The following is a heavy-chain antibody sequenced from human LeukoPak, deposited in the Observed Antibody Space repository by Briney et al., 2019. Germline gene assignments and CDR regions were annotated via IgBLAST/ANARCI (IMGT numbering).Heavy chain of an antibody. V-gene: IGHV4-59*01. CDR2: ISYSGNT. J-gene: IGHJ4*01. Sequence: SETLSLTCTISGDSMSSYYWSWIRQPPGKGLEWNGYISYSGNTDYNPSLKSRVTISVGASKIWFSLRLSSVTAADTAVYYCARGGPGFWSGTFDYWGQGTLVTVSS. D-gene: IGHD3-3*01. CDR1: GDSMSSYY. CDR3: ARGGPGFWSGTFDY.